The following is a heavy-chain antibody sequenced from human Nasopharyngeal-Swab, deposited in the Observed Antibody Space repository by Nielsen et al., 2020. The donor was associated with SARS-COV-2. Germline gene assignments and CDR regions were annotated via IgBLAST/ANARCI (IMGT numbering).Heavy chain of an antibody. Sequence: GGSLRLSCKGSGYIFTSYWIGWVRPLPGKGLEWMGIIYPADSDSRYSLSFQGQASISVNKSISTAYLQWNTLKAADTAIYYCVRRAFSASYFYFDYWGPGTLVTVSS. CDR3: VRRAFSASYFYFDY. D-gene: IGHD1-26*01. CDR1: GYIFTSYW. J-gene: IGHJ4*02. CDR2: IYPADSDS. V-gene: IGHV5-51*01.